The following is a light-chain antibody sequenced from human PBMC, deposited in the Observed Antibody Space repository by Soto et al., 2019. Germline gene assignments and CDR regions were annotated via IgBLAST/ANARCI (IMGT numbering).Light chain of an antibody. CDR1: QKINNY. CDR3: QQSYSSPPT. CDR2: AAS. V-gene: IGKV1-39*01. J-gene: IGKJ1*01. Sequence: DIQMTQSPSSLSASVGDRVTVTCRTSQKINNYLNWYQQKPGKAPKLLIYAASSLQSGVPSRFSGSRSGPDFTLTISSLQPEDFATYYCQQSYSSPPTFGQGTKVDIK.